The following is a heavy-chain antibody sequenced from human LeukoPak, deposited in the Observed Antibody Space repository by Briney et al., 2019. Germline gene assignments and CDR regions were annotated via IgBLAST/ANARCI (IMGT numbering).Heavy chain of an antibody. CDR2: LYYSGST. CDR1: GGSISSSIYY. J-gene: IGHJ5*02. V-gene: IGHV4-39*01. Sequence: SETLSLTCSVSGGSISSSIYYWGWIRQPPGKGLEWIGSLYYSGSTYCNPSLRSRVSISVDTSKNQFSLKLSSVTAADTAVYYCARHNDNWFDPWGQGTLVTVSS. CDR3: ARHNDNWFDP.